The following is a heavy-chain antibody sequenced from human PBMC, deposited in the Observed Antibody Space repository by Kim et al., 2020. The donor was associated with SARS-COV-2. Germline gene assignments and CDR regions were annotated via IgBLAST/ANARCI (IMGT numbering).Heavy chain of an antibody. CDR2: VYYTGAT. D-gene: IGHD2-2*02. J-gene: IGHJ4*02. Sequence: SETLSLTCTVSGGSISSSGYYWGWIRQPPGKGLEWIGSVYYTGATYYDPSLKSRVTISVDTSKNQFSLKLNSVTAADTAVYYCARHSRGTSIRFLGLYHFDSWGQGTLVTVSS. CDR1: GGSISSSGYY. CDR3: ARHSRGTSIRFLGLYHFDS. V-gene: IGHV4-39*01.